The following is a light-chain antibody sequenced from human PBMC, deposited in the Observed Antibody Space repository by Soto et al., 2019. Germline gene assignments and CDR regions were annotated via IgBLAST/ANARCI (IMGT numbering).Light chain of an antibody. CDR3: QKYNSASRT. V-gene: IGKV1-27*01. CDR1: QGIIDY. Sequence: DIQMTQSPSSLSASVGDRVTITCRASQGIIDYLAWYQQKPGKAPKLLIYAASTLQSGVPSRFSGSGAGTDFTLTISSLQPEDVATYYCQKYNSASRTFGKGTKVEIK. CDR2: AAS. J-gene: IGKJ1*01.